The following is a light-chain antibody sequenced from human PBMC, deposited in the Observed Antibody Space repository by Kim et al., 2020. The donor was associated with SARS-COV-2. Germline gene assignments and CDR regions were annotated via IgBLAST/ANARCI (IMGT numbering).Light chain of an antibody. CDR2: GAS. V-gene: IGKV1-17*01. CDR3: LQHSTYPIT. J-gene: IGKJ5*01. CDR1: QDIRND. Sequence: SAAVGDRVTITCRASQDIRNDLGYQQNPGRAPKRLIYGASSLQSGVPSRFSGSGSGTEFTLTISSVQPEDFATYFCLQHSTYPITFGQGTRLEIK.